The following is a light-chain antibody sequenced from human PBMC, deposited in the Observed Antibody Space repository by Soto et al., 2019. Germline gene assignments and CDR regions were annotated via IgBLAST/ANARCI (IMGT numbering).Light chain of an antibody. CDR2: DAS. CDR3: QQYNSLT. J-gene: IGKJ1*01. CDR1: QSISSW. V-gene: IGKV1-5*01. Sequence: DIQMTQSPSTLSASVGDRVTITCRASQSISSWLAWYQQKPGKPPKLLIYDASSLESGVPSRFSGSGSGTEFTLTISSLQPDDFATYYCQQYNSLTFGQGTKVDIK.